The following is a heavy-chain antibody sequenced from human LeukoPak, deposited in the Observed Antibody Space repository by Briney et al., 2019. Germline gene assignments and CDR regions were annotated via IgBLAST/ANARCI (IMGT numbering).Heavy chain of an antibody. CDR1: GFSVSYNY. CDR2: IYAGGDT. J-gene: IGHJ4*02. CDR3: ARISGTLCFDL. Sequence: GESLKISCAASGFSVSYNYMSWVRQAPARGLEWVSVIYAGGDTYYADSVKGRFTISRDNSKNTVYLQMHSLRADDTAVYYCARISGTLCFDLWGLGTLVTVSS. V-gene: IGHV3-66*01. D-gene: IGHD1-7*01.